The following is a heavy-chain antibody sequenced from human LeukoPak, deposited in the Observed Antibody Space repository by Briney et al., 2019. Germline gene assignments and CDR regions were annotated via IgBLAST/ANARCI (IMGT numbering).Heavy chain of an antibody. Sequence: SVKVSCKASGYTFTSYGISWVRQAPGQGLEWMGGIIPIFGTANYAQKFQGRVTITADESTSTAYMELSSLRSEDTAVYYCARKGGYDFWSPSNWFDPWGQGTLVTVSS. CDR2: IIPIFGTA. D-gene: IGHD3-3*01. J-gene: IGHJ5*02. V-gene: IGHV1-69*13. CDR3: ARKGGYDFWSPSNWFDP. CDR1: GYTFTSYG.